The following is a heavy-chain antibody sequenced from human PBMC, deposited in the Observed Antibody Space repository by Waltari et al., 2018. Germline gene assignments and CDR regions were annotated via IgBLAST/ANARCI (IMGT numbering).Heavy chain of an antibody. J-gene: IGHJ4*02. CDR1: GFTFSSYG. CDR3: AKDYSGSYYY. CDR2: IRYDGSNK. D-gene: IGHD1-26*01. V-gene: IGHV3-30*02. Sequence: QVQLVESGGGVVQPGGFLRLSCAASGFTFSSYGMHWVRQAPGKGLEWVAFIRYDGSNKYYADSVKGRFTISRDNSKNTLYLQMNSLRAEDTAVYYCAKDYSGSYYYWGQGTLVTVSS.